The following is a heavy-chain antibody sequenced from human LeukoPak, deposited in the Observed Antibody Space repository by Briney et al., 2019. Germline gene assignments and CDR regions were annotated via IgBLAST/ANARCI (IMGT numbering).Heavy chain of an antibody. D-gene: IGHD3-16*01. CDR1: GDSMNNYY. Sequence: SETLSLTCTVSGDSMNNYYWSRIRQPAGKGLEWIGRIYTSGNTNYNPSLKSRVTMSVDTSKNQFSLKLSSVTAADTAVYYCARGGYGKFDYWGQGTLVSVSS. V-gene: IGHV4-4*07. CDR2: IYTSGNT. CDR3: ARGGYGKFDY. J-gene: IGHJ4*02.